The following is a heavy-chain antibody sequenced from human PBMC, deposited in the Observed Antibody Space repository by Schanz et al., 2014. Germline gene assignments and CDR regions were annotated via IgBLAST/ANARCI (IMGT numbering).Heavy chain of an antibody. D-gene: IGHD2-21*01. CDR2: ISHSGGSK. CDR1: GFTFGSYA. J-gene: IGHJ5*02. CDR3: ARDLEGYDGGGGGFDP. V-gene: IGHV3-23*01. Sequence: EEQLLQSGGGLVQPGGSLRLSCAASGFTFGSYAMTWVRQAPGKGLEWVSSISHSGGSKYYADSVKGRFTISRDNSENTLYLQMNSLRAEDTSVYFCARDLEGYDGGGGGFDPWGQGTLVTVSS.